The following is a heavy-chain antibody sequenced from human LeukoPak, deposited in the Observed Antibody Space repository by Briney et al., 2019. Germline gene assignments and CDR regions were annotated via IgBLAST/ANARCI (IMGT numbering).Heavy chain of an antibody. D-gene: IGHD1-1*01. J-gene: IGHJ3*02. V-gene: IGHV3-21*01. CDR2: ISGSSSYI. CDR1: GFTFSSYS. CDR3: ATTKGIDAFDI. Sequence: GGSLRLSCAASGFTFSSYSMNWVRQAPGKGLEWVSSISGSSSYIYYADSVKGRFTISRDNSKNTLYLQMNSLRAEDTAVYYCATTKGIDAFDIWGQGTMVTVSS.